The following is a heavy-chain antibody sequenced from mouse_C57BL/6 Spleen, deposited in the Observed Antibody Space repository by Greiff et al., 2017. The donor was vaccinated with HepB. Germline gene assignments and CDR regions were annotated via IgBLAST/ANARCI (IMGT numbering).Heavy chain of an antibody. V-gene: IGHV2-6-1*01. Sequence: VKLVESGPGLVAPSQSLSITCTVSGFSFTSYGVHWVRQPPGKGLEWLVVIWSDGSTTYNSALKSSLSISKDNSKSQVFLKMNSLQTDYTAMYYCARQLDSSGYGGFAYWGQGTLVTVSA. D-gene: IGHD3-2*02. J-gene: IGHJ3*01. CDR1: GFSFTSYG. CDR3: ARQLDSSGYGGFAY. CDR2: IWSDGST.